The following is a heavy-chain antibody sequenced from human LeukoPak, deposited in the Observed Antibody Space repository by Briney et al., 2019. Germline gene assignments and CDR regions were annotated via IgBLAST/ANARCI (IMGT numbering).Heavy chain of an antibody. J-gene: IGHJ3*02. CDR1: GFTFSSYA. CDR3: AKRKGDYEAFDI. D-gene: IGHD4-17*01. CDR2: ISGSGGST. Sequence: GSLRLSCAASGFTFSSYAMSWVRQAPGKGLEWVSAISGSGGSTYYADSVKGRFTISRDNSKNTLYLQMNSLRAEDTAVYYCAKRKGDYEAFDIWGQGTMVTVSS. V-gene: IGHV3-23*01.